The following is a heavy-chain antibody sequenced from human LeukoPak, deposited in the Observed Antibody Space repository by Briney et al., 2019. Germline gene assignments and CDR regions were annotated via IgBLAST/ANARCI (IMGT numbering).Heavy chain of an antibody. D-gene: IGHD1-26*01. J-gene: IGHJ5*02. CDR3: ARDPLRRAEPRFDP. CDR2: ISAYNGNT. V-gene: IGHV1-18*01. Sequence: ASVKVSCKASGYTFTSYGISWVRQAPGQGLEWMRWISAYNGNTNYAQKLQGRVTMTTDTSTSTAYMELRSLRSDDAAVYYCARDPLRRAEPRFDPWGQGTLDTVSS. CDR1: GYTFTSYG.